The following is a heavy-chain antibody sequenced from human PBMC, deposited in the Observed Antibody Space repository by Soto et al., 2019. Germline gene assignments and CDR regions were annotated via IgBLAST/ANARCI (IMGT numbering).Heavy chain of an antibody. CDR2: IYYSGSS. V-gene: IGHV4-30-2*06. CDR3: ARDPSVAPGIDL. J-gene: IGHJ5*02. D-gene: IGHD1-26*01. CDR1: GGSVKSAGDS. Sequence: PSETLSLTCTVSGGSVKSAGDSWSWKRQSPGKGLEWIGYIYYSGSSYYNPSLQSRVTISVDRSKDQFSLTLTSVTAADTAVYFCARDPSVAPGIDLWGQGTLVTVSS.